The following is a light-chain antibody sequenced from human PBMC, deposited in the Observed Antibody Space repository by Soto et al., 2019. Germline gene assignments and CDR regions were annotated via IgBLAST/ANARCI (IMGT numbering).Light chain of an antibody. CDR1: QSVLYSSNNKNY. J-gene: IGKJ1*01. Sequence: DIVMTQSPDSLAVSLGERATINCKSSQSVLYSSNNKNYLAWYQQKPGQPPKLLIYWASIRESEVPDRFSGSGSGTDFTLTISNLQAEDVAVYYCQQYYSPWTFGQGTKVEIK. CDR3: QQYYSPWT. V-gene: IGKV4-1*01. CDR2: WAS.